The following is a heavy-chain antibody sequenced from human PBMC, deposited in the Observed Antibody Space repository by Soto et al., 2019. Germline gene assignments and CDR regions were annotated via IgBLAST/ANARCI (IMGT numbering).Heavy chain of an antibody. CDR2: INHSGST. J-gene: IGHJ5*02. CDR1: GGSFSGYY. D-gene: IGHD6-6*01. CDR3: ARRGSSSSPIYNWFDP. Sequence: QVQLQQWGAGLLKPSETLSLTCAVYGGSFSGYYWSWIRQPPGKGLEWIGEINHSGSTNYNPSLNGRVTISVDTSKNQFSLKLSSVTAADTAVYYCARRGSSSSPIYNWFDPWGQGTLVTVSS. V-gene: IGHV4-34*01.